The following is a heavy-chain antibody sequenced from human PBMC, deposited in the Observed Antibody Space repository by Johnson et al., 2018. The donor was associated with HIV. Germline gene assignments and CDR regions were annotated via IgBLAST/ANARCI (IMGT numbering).Heavy chain of an antibody. CDR1: GFTFSSYG. CDR3: TTDVPGGPYYNAFDI. D-gene: IGHD1-26*01. J-gene: IGHJ3*02. Sequence: QVQLVESGGGVVQPGGSLRLSCAASGFTFSSYGMHWVRQAPGKGLEWVAFIRYAGSNKYYADSVKGRFTISRDNSKKTLYLQMNSLRAEDTAVYYCTTDVPGGPYYNAFDIWGQGTMVTVSS. CDR2: IRYAGSNK. V-gene: IGHV3-30*02.